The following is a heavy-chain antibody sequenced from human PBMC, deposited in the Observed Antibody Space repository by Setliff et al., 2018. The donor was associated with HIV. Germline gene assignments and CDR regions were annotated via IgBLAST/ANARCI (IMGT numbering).Heavy chain of an antibody. CDR1: GYTFTSYY. CDR2: INPSGGST. Sequence: GASVKVSCKASGYTFTSYYMHWVRQAPGQGLEWMGIINPSGGSTIYAQKFQGRVTMTRDTPTSTVYMELSSLRSEDTAVYYCARVRYCSGGSCYGGEYWFDPWGQGTLVTVSS. CDR3: ARVRYCSGGSCYGGEYWFDP. V-gene: IGHV1-46*01. J-gene: IGHJ5*02. D-gene: IGHD2-15*01.